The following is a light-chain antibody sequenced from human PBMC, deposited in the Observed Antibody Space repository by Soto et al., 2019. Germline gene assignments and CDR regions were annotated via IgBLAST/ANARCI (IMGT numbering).Light chain of an antibody. CDR3: QQYKSGWT. CDR2: EAS. V-gene: IGKV1-5*01. CDR1: QNIDRW. J-gene: IGKJ1*01. Sequence: DIQMTQSPSTLSTSVGDRATITCRATQNIDRWLAGYQQKPGKAPKLLIYEASSLEGGVPSRFSGRGSGTEFTLSVSGLQAEDFATDWCQQYKSGWTVGQGTKLDFK.